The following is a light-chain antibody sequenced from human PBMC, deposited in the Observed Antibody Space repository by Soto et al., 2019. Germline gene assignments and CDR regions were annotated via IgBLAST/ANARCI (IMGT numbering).Light chain of an antibody. CDR2: AAS. V-gene: IGKV1-9*01. CDR1: QGISSY. J-gene: IGKJ5*01. Sequence: DIPLTQSPSFLSASVGDRVTITCRASQGISSYLAWYQQKPGKAPNLLIYAASTLQSGVPSRFSGSGSGTDFTLTISSLQPEDFATYFCQQLNSYPITFGQGTRLEIK. CDR3: QQLNSYPIT.